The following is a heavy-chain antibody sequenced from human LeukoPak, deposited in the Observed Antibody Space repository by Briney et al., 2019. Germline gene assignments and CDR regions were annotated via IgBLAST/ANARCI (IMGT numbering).Heavy chain of an antibody. V-gene: IGHV1-2*02. CDR3: ARDRTLIRGVATYYFDY. Sequence: ASVKVSCKASGYTFTGYYMHWVRQAPGQGLEWMGWINPNTGGTNQAQKFQGRVTMTRDTSISTAYMELSSLTSDDTAVYYCARDRTLIRGVATYYFDYWGQRTLVTVSS. CDR2: INPNTGGT. CDR1: GYTFTGYY. D-gene: IGHD3-10*01. J-gene: IGHJ4*02.